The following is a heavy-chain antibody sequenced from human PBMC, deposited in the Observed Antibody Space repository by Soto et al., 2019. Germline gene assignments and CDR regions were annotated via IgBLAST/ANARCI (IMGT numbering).Heavy chain of an antibody. CDR1: GFTFSSYS. D-gene: IGHD4-17*01. Sequence: EVQLVESGGGLVQPGGSLRLSCAASGFTFSSYSMNWVRQAPGKGLEWVSYISSSSSTIYYADSVKGRFTISRDNAKHSLYLHLICVRAEDTAVYYCARAPVSARQVDYGGYVGYWGQGSLVTVSS. CDR3: ARAPVSARQVDYGGYVGY. V-gene: IGHV3-48*01. J-gene: IGHJ4*02. CDR2: ISSSSSTI.